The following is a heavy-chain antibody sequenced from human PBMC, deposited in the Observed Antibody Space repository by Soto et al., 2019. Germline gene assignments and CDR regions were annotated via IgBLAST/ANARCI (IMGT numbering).Heavy chain of an antibody. V-gene: IGHV5-10-1*01. D-gene: IGHD5-18*01. CDR3: GRVRVDKAEGWFDP. CDR1: GYSFSSFW. J-gene: IGHJ5*02. Sequence: RGESLKISCKGSGYSFSSFWITWVRQMPGKGLEWMGRIDPSDSYANYSPSFQGHVTFSADKSISTAYLQWSSLKASDTAMYYCGRVRVDKAEGWFDPWGQGTLVTVSS. CDR2: IDPSDSYA.